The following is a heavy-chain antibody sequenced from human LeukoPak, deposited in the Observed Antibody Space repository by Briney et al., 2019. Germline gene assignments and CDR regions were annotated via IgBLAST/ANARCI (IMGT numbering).Heavy chain of an antibody. D-gene: IGHD4-17*01. CDR3: ARVIYDTVTPSTVGGDAFDI. Sequence: SETLSLTCTVSGGSISSSSYYWGWIRQPPGKGLEWIGSIYYSGSTYYNPSLKSRVTISVDRSKNQFSLKLSSVTAADTAVYYCARVIYDTVTPSTVGGDAFDIWGQGTMVTVSS. CDR2: IYYSGST. CDR1: GGSISSSSYY. J-gene: IGHJ3*02. V-gene: IGHV4-39*07.